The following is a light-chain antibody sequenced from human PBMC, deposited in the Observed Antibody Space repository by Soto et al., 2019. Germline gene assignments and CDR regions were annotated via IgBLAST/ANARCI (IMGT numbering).Light chain of an antibody. J-gene: IGLJ2*01. V-gene: IGLV2-14*01. CDR3: CSYTSSSTLV. CDR2: DVS. Sequence: QSALTQPASVSGSPGQSITISCTGASSDIGAYNYVSWYQQHPGKAPELMIYDVSNRPSGVSNRFSGSKSGNTASLTISGIQAENEADYYCCSYTSSSTLVFGGGTKLTVL. CDR1: SSDIGAYNY.